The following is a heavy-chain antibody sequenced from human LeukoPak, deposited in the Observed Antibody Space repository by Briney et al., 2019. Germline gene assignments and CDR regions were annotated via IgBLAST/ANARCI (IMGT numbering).Heavy chain of an antibody. CDR3: VKDTTPGGYSYDLLDY. CDR2: ISWNSGSI. V-gene: IGHV3-9*01. CDR1: GFTFDDYA. J-gene: IGHJ4*02. Sequence: GGSLRLSCAASGFTFDDYAMHWVRQAPGKGLEWVSGISWNSGSIGYADSVKGRFTISRDNAKNSLYLQMNSLRAEDTALYYCVKDTTPGGYSYDLLDYWGQGTLVTVSS. D-gene: IGHD5-18*01.